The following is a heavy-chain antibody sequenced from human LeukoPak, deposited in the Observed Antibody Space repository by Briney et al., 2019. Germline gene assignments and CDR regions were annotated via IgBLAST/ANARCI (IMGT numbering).Heavy chain of an antibody. J-gene: IGHJ4*02. D-gene: IGHD1-26*01. V-gene: IGHV4-38-2*02. Sequence: SETLSLTCTVSGYSISSGYYWGWIRQTPGKGLEWIGYIYHGGRTDYKPSLKSRVTISVDTSKNQFSLKLSSVTAADTAGYFCARDSRWELHNYFDYWGQGTLVTVSS. CDR2: IYHGGRT. CDR3: ARDSRWELHNYFDY. CDR1: GYSISSGYY.